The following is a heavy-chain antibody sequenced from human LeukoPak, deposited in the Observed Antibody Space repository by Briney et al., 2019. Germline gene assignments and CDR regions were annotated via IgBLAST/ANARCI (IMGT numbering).Heavy chain of an antibody. D-gene: IGHD1-26*01. V-gene: IGHV1-2*04. J-gene: IGHJ6*02. Sequence: ASVKVSCKASGYTFTGYYMHWVRQAPGQGLEWMGWINPNSGGTNYAQKFQGWVTMTRDTSISTAYMELSSLRSEDTAVYYRAAGWELLRVHYYYGMDVWGQGTTVTVSS. CDR2: INPNSGGT. CDR3: AAGWELLRVHYYYGMDV. CDR1: GYTFTGYY.